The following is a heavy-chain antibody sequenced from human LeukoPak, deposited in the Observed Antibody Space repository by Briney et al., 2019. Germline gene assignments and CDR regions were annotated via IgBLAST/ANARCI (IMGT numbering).Heavy chain of an antibody. CDR3: AKGISPMISLLYFDY. D-gene: IGHD3-22*01. J-gene: IGHJ4*02. Sequence: GGSLRLSCAASGFTFSSYGMSWVRQAPGKGLEWVSTISGSGVNRDYADSVKGRFIISRDNSKNTLYLQMHSLRAEDTAVYYCAKGISPMISLLYFDYWGQGTLVTVSS. CDR2: ISGSGVNR. V-gene: IGHV3-23*01. CDR1: GFTFSSYG.